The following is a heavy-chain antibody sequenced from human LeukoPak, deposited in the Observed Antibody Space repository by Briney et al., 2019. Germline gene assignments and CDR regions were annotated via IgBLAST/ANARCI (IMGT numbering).Heavy chain of an antibody. CDR1: GFTFSNYA. V-gene: IGHV3-23*01. D-gene: IGHD3-22*01. J-gene: IGHJ4*02. CDR3: ARTGDSSGYYLGPFDY. Sequence: GGSLRLSCAASGFTFSNYAMSWVRQTPGKGLEWVSTISNSDAKTYYADSVKGRFTISRDNSKNTLYLQMNSLRAEDTAVYYCARTGDSSGYYLGPFDYWGQGTLVTVSS. CDR2: ISNSDAKT.